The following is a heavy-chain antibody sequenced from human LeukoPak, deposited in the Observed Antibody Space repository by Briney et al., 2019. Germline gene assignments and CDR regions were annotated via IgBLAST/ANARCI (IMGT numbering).Heavy chain of an antibody. CDR3: ARAGRRVVPAANELDY. CDR1: GYTFTSYD. CDR2: MNPNSGNT. D-gene: IGHD2-2*01. J-gene: IGHJ4*02. Sequence: ASVTVSFTASGYTFTSYDINWVRQAPGQGLEWMGWMNPNSGNTGYAQKFQGRVTMTRNTSISTAYMELSSLRSEDTAVYYCARAGRRVVPAANELDYWGQGTLVTVSS. V-gene: IGHV1-8*01.